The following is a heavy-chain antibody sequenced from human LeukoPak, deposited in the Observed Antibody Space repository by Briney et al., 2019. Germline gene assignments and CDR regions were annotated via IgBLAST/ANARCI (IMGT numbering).Heavy chain of an antibody. D-gene: IGHD3-3*02. CDR3: AAFRTLDY. V-gene: IGHV3-23*01. Sequence: GGSLRLSCAASGFTFSSYAMSWVRQAPGKGLEWVSGIRDSGGRTYYADSVKGRFTISRDNSKNTLYLQMNSLSVEDTAVYYCAAFRTLDYWGQGTLVTVSS. CDR1: GFTFSSYA. CDR2: IRDSGGRT. J-gene: IGHJ4*02.